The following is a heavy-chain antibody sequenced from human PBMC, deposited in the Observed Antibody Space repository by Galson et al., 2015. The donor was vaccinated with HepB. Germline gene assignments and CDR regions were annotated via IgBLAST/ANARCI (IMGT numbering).Heavy chain of an antibody. D-gene: IGHD3-9*01. J-gene: IGHJ3*02. CDR2: TYYRSKWYT. CDR1: GDSVSSNSAA. CDR3: ARVCPIYDILTGYYPDAFDI. Sequence: CAISGDSVSSNSAAWNWIRQSPSRGLEWLGRTYYRSKWYTDYALSVQGRITINPDTSKNQFSLKLSAVTAADTAVYYCARVCPIYDILTGYYPDAFDIWGQGTMVTVSS. V-gene: IGHV6-1*01.